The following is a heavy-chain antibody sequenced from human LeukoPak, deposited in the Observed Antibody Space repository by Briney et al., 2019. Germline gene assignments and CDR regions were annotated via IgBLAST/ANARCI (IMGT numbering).Heavy chain of an antibody. CDR2: VNHEGDS. D-gene: IGHD4-11*01. CDR3: ARGSNYVSDYYFDV. Sequence: PSETLSLTCAVYGVSLRGYYWSWIRQSPERGLEWIWEVNHEGDSIYSPSLKSRLTVSVDMSKNQFSLNLRSVTAADTAVYFCARGSNYVSDYYFDVWGKGTTVIVSS. J-gene: IGHJ6*03. CDR1: GVSLRGYY. V-gene: IGHV4-34*01.